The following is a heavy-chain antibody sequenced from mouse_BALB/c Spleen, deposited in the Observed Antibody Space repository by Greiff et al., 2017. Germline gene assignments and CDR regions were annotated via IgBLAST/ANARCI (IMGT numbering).Heavy chain of an antibody. J-gene: IGHJ2*01. Sequence: QVQLKQSGAELMKPGASVKISCKATGYTFSSYWIEWVKQRPGHGLEWIGEILPGSGSTNYNEKFKGKATFTADTSSNTAYMQLSSLTSEDSAVYYCASSLAFDYWGQGTTLTVSS. CDR2: ILPGSGST. CDR1: GYTFSSYW. V-gene: IGHV1-9*01. CDR3: ASSLAFDY. D-gene: IGHD6-1*01.